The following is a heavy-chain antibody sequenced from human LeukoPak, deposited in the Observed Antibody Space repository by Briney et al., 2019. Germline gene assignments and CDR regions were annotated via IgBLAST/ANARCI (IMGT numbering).Heavy chain of an antibody. J-gene: IGHJ4*02. D-gene: IGHD3-22*01. Sequence: GGSLRLSCAASGFTFSHFWMSWVRQAPGKGLEWVAVIWYDGSNKYYADSVKGRFTISRDNSKNTLYLQMNSLRAEDTAVYYCARDRPHYYDSSGYDHWGQGTLVTVSS. CDR1: GFTFSHFW. V-gene: IGHV3-33*08. CDR2: IWYDGSNK. CDR3: ARDRPHYYDSSGYDH.